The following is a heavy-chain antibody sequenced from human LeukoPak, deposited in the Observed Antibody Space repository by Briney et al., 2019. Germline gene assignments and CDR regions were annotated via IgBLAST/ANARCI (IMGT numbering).Heavy chain of an antibody. J-gene: IGHJ4*02. Sequence: KPSETLSLTCTVSGGSISNYYWSWIRQPPGKGLEWIGYIYYSGSTNYNPSLKSRVTISVDTSKNQFSLKLNSVTAADTAVYYCARADSSNWYDSRGYFDYWGQGTLVTVSS. CDR2: IYYSGST. CDR1: GGSISNYY. D-gene: IGHD1-1*01. CDR3: ARADSSNWYDSRGYFDY. V-gene: IGHV4-59*01.